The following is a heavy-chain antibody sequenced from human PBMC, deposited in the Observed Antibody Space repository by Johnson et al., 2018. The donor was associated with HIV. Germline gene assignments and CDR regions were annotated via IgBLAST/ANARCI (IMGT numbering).Heavy chain of an antibody. CDR2: ISYDGSSK. J-gene: IGHJ3*02. CDR3: ARGLDYYDSSGFRSASFDI. Sequence: QVQLVESGGGLVKPGGSLRLSCTASAFTFSNYAMHWVRQAPGKGLEWVAVISYDGSSKYYAESLNGRITISSENSRNALYLQMNSLRAEDTAVYYGARGLDYYDSSGFRSASFDIWGQGTMVTVSS. CDR1: AFTFSNYA. V-gene: IGHV3-30-3*01. D-gene: IGHD3-22*01.